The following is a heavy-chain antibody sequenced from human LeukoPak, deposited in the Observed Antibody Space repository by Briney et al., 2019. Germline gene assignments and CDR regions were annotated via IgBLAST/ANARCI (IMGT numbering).Heavy chain of an antibody. J-gene: IGHJ4*02. CDR2: ISSSSSTI. CDR3: ARGGDIVVVPAALDY. D-gene: IGHD2-2*01. V-gene: IGHV3-48*01. CDR1: GFTFSSYS. Sequence: GGSLRLSCAASGFTFSSYSMNWVRQAPGKGLEWVSYISSSSSTIYYADSVKGRFTISRDNAKNSLYLQMNSLRAEDTAVYYCARGGDIVVVPAALDYWGQGTLVTVSS.